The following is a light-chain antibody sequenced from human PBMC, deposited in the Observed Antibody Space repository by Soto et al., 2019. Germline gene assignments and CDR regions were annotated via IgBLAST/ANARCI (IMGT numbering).Light chain of an antibody. CDR1: QSLVFSDGNTY. J-gene: IGKJ3*01. Sequence: DLVMTQTPLSSSVTLGQPASISCRSSQSLVFSDGNTYLTWLHQRPGQPPRLLIYQISKRFSGVPDRFSRSEAGTDFTLKISRVEAEDVGVYYCMQGIQFPFTFGPGTTVDIK. CDR2: QIS. V-gene: IGKV2-24*01. CDR3: MQGIQFPFT.